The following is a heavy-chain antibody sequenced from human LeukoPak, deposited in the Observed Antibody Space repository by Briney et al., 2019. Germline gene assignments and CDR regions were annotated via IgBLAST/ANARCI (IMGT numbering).Heavy chain of an antibody. J-gene: IGHJ6*03. CDR1: GGSFSGYS. CDR3: ARVYGGYDFNYYYYYMDV. D-gene: IGHD5-12*01. CDR2: IIHSGST. V-gene: IGHV4-34*12. Sequence: PSETLSLTCAVYGGSFSGYSWSWIRQAPGKGLEWIGEIIHSGSTNYNPSLKSRLTISVDTSKNQFSLRLTSVTAADTAVYYCARVYGGYDFNYYYYYMDVWGKGTTVTISS.